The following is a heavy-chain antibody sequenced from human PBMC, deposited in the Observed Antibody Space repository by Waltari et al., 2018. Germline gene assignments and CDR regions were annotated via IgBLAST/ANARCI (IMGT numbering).Heavy chain of an antibody. V-gene: IGHV4-30-2*01. D-gene: IGHD3-16*01. CDR3: ARDPGGFDRRFDS. Sequence: QLQLQESGSGLVKPSQTLSLTCAVSGASVSSGGHSWSWIRLPTGRGLEWIGYINDSGSTYYNPTLKSRVTRSIDSSRNQFSLKLTSVTAADTAVYYCARDPGGFDRRFDSWGQGILVTVSS. CDR1: GASVSSGGHS. CDR2: INDSGST. J-gene: IGHJ5*01.